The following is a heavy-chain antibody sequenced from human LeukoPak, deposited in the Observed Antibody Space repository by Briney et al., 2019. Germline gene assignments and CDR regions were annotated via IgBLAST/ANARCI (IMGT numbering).Heavy chain of an antibody. CDR2: ISGSGGST. D-gene: IGHD4-23*01. Sequence: GGSLRLSCAASGFTFSNYAMTWVRQAPGKGLEWVSAISGSGGSTYYADSVKGRFTISRDNAKNSLYLQMNSLRAEDTAVYYCARDATTVVRGWFDPWGQGTLVTVSS. CDR1: GFTFSNYA. V-gene: IGHV3-23*01. CDR3: ARDATTVVRGWFDP. J-gene: IGHJ5*02.